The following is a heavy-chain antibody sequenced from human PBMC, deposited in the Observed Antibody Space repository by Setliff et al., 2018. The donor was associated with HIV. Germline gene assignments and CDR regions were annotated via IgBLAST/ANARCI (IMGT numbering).Heavy chain of an antibody. CDR1: GYTFTSYG. CDR3: ARDSAVPSLYHYYYMDV. Sequence: ASVKVSCKASGYTFTSYGISWVRQAPGQGLEWMGWISAYNGNTNYAQKLQGRVTMTTDTSTSTAYMELSSLRSEDTAVYYCARDSAVPSLYHYYYMDVWGEGTTVTVSS. V-gene: IGHV1-18*01. D-gene: IGHD6-19*01. J-gene: IGHJ6*03. CDR2: ISAYNGNT.